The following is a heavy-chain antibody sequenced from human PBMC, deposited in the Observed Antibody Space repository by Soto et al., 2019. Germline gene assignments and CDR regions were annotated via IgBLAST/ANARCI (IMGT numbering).Heavy chain of an antibody. V-gene: IGHV1-18*01. CDR3: ARHHGPTTSENGLDP. CDR2: ISTYSGDT. J-gene: IGHJ5*02. D-gene: IGHD5-12*01. CDR1: GYTFFTYD. Sequence: QVHLVQSGVEVKTPGASVKVSCQASGYTFFTYDIIWVRQAPGHGLEWMGWISTYSGDTKYAQKFQGRVTMTTDSSTTTAYLELMSLRADDTAVYYCARHHGPTTSENGLDPWCQGTRVNVPS.